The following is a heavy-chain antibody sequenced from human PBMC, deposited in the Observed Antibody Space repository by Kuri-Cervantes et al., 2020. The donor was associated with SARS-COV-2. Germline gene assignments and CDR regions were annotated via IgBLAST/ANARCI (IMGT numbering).Heavy chain of an antibody. V-gene: IGHV1-3*01. CDR3: ARAFKYGHIWFGELTNAFDI. CDR2: INAGNGNT. Sequence: ASVKVSCKASGYTFTSYAMHWVRQAPGQRLEWMGWINAGNGNTKYSQKFQGRVTMTRDTSISTAYMELSRLRSDDTAVYYCARAFKYGHIWFGELTNAFDIWGQGTMVTVSS. CDR1: GYTFTSYA. D-gene: IGHD3-10*01. J-gene: IGHJ3*02.